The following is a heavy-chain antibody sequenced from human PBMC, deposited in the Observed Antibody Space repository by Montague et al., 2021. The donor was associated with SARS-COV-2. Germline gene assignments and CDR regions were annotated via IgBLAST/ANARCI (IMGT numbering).Heavy chain of an antibody. D-gene: IGHD6-13*01. CDR2: IYYSGST. CDR3: ARVSLAAAATRSDY. J-gene: IGHJ4*02. Sequence: SETLSLTCTVSGGSVSSGGYYWSWIRQPPGKELEWIGYIYYSGSTNYNPSLKSRVTISLDTPKNQFSLKLTSVTAADTAVYYCARVSLAAAATRSDYWGQGTLVTVSS. V-gene: IGHV4-61*08. CDR1: GGSVSSGGYY.